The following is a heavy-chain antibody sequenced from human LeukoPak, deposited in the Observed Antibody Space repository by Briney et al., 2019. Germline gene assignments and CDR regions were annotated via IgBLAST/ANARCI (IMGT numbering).Heavy chain of an antibody. Sequence: SETLSLTCSVSGGYVSSYSWSWIRQPPGKGLEWLGYIYYSGSTNYNPSLKSRVTISVDTSKNQFSLKLSSVTAADTAVYYCARRLGRKFGERFYYYHYMDVWGKGTTVTISS. CDR3: ARRLGRKFGERFYYYHYMDV. CDR2: IYYSGST. CDR1: GGYVSSYS. V-gene: IGHV4-59*02. J-gene: IGHJ6*03. D-gene: IGHD3-10*01.